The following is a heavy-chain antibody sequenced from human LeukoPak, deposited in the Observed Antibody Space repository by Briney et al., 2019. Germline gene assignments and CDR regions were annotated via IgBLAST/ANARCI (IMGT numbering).Heavy chain of an antibody. Sequence: TPGGSLRLSCAASGFTFSSYSINWVRQAPGKGLEWVSSISSSSSYIYYADSVKGRFTISRDNAKNSLYLQMNSLRAEDTAVYYCARSRAITIFGVVTPLGMDVWGQGTTVTVPS. V-gene: IGHV3-21*01. CDR3: ARSRAITIFGVVTPLGMDV. CDR1: GFTFSSYS. CDR2: ISSSSSYI. D-gene: IGHD3-3*01. J-gene: IGHJ6*02.